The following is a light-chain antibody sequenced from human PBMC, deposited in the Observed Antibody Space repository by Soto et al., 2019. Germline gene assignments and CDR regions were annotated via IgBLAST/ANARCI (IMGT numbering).Light chain of an antibody. CDR2: DAS. CDR3: QQYNSWPLT. J-gene: IGKJ4*01. CDR1: QSINSN. V-gene: IGKV3-15*01. Sequence: ELVMTQSLATLSVYPGERATLSCRASQSINSNLAWYQQKSGQAPRLLIYDASTRATGIPTRFSGSGSGTEFTLTISSLQSEDFAVYYCQQYNSWPLTFGGGTKVDNK.